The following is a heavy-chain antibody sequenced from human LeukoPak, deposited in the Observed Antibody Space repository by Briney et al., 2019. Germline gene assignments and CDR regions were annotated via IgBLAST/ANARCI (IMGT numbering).Heavy chain of an antibody. Sequence: PGGSLRPSCAASGFTFSSYSMNWVRQAPGKGLEWVSSISSSSSYIYYADSVKGRFTISRDNAKNSLYLQMNSLRAEDTAVYYCARAHSSSLAWFDPWGQGTLVTVSS. CDR3: ARAHSSSLAWFDP. D-gene: IGHD6-13*01. J-gene: IGHJ5*02. V-gene: IGHV3-21*01. CDR2: ISSSSSYI. CDR1: GFTFSSYS.